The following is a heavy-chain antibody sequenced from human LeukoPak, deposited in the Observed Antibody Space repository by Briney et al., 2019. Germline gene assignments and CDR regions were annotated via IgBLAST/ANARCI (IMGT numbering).Heavy chain of an antibody. CDR2: IESDGITT. CDR3: ARGQNYYVNTFLDY. D-gene: IGHD3-10*02. Sequence: GGSLRLSCAASGFTFSSYLMHWVRQAPGKGLVWVSRIESDGITTIYADSVRGRFTISRDNAKNTLYLQMDRLRAEDTAVYCCARGQNYYVNTFLDYWGQGTLVTVSS. J-gene: IGHJ4*02. CDR1: GFTFSSYL. V-gene: IGHV3-74*01.